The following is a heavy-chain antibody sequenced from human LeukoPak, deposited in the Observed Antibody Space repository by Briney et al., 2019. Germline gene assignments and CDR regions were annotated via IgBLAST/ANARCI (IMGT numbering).Heavy chain of an antibody. Sequence: GGSLRLSCAASGFTFSTYVIHWVRQAPGKGLDWVAVISYDGSNKYYADSVKGRFTISRDNSKNTLYLQMNSLRAEDTAVYYCAKSGRVFDTSGYYWFPNWGQGILVTVSS. V-gene: IGHV3-30-3*02. CDR2: ISYDGSNK. CDR3: AKSGRVFDTSGYYWFPN. J-gene: IGHJ4*02. D-gene: IGHD3-22*01. CDR1: GFTFSTYV.